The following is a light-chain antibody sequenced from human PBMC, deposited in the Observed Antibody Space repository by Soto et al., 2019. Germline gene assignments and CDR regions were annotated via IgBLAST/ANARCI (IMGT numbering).Light chain of an antibody. CDR2: SSN. CDR3: AAWDDRLNGVV. V-gene: IGLV1-44*01. Sequence: QSVLTQPPSASGTPGQRVTISCSGSSSKIGSNSVNWYQQLPGTAPKLLMYSSNQRPSGVPDRFSGSKSGTSASLDLSGLQCEDEADYYRAAWDDRLNGVVFGGGTKLTVL. CDR1: SSKIGSNS. J-gene: IGLJ2*01.